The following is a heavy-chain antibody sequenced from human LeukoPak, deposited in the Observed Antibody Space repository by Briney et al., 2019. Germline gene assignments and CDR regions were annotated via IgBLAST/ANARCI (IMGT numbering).Heavy chain of an antibody. J-gene: IGHJ4*02. CDR3: AREGYYDNSGYYPLDY. Sequence: GASVKVSCKGSGYTFTDYYMHWVRQAPGQGLEWMGWINPNSGGTNYAQKFQGRVTMTRDTSISTACMELSRLRSDDTAVYYCAREGYYDNSGYYPLDYWGQGTLVTVSS. D-gene: IGHD3-22*01. CDR1: GYTFTDYY. CDR2: INPNSGGT. V-gene: IGHV1-2*02.